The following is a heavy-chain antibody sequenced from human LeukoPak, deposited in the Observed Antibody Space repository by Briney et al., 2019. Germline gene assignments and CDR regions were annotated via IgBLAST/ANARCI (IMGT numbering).Heavy chain of an antibody. V-gene: IGHV3-74*01. CDR1: GFIFTRSW. Sequence: GRCMSLSCAVSGFIFTRSWTHWVRQAQGKGLVWVSRINEDGCYMSHADSVKGRFTISRDNAKHTVLLQMSGLRAEDTDVYYCVRDLRCSGSDCTPGHDCDYWREGTVVSVSS. J-gene: IGHJ4*02. CDR3: VRDLRCSGSDCTPGHDCDY. CDR2: INEDGCYM. D-gene: IGHD2-15*01.